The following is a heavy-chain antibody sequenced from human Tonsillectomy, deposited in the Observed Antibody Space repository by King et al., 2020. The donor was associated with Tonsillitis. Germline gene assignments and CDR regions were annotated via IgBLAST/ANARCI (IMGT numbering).Heavy chain of an antibody. V-gene: IGHV1-69*09. J-gene: IGHJ5*02. CDR1: GGTFSSYA. CDR3: AGDCPNISRYFASA. D-gene: IGHD3-9*01. CDR2: IIPIFGIA. Sequence: QLVQSGAEVKKPGSSVKVSCKASGGTFSSYAISWVRQAPGQGLEWMGMIIPIFGIANYTQKFQGRLTISADKSTSTAYMELSSLRSEDTAVYYCAGDCPNISRYFASAWGQVTLVTVSS.